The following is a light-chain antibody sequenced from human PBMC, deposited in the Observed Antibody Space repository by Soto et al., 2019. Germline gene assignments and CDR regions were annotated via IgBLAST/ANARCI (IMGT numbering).Light chain of an antibody. CDR1: QSVSSSY. J-gene: IGKJ1*01. CDR3: QQHSHWPPWT. CDR2: GAS. Sequence: EIVLTQSPGTLSLSPGERATLSCRASQSVSSSYLAWYQQKPGQAPRLLIYGASSRATGIPDRFSGSGSGTDFTLTINGLEPEDFGVYFCQQHSHWPPWTFGQGTKVDI. V-gene: IGKV3D-20*02.